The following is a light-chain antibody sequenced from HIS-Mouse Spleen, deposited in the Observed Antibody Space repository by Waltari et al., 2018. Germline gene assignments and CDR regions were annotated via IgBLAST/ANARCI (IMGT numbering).Light chain of an antibody. V-gene: IGLV2-14*03. CDR3: SSYTSSSFNVV. Sequence: QSALTQPASVSGSPGQSITIPCTGTSRAVGGYNYVSWYQQRPVKAPKLLIYDVSNRPSGVSNRFSGSKSGNTASLTISGLQAEDEADYYCSSYTSSSFNVVFGGGTKLTVL. J-gene: IGLJ2*01. CDR1: SRAVGGYNY. CDR2: DVS.